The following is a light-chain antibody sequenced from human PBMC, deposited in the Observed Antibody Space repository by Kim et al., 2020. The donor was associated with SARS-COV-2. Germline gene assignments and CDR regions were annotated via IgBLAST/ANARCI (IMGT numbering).Light chain of an antibody. Sequence: GRSITISCTGTSSDVGTYNYVAWYQQHPGNAPKLIIFDVIRRPSGVSNRFSGSKSGNTASLTISGLQAEDEADYYCTSYTSSNTFVFGGGTKLTVL. J-gene: IGLJ3*02. CDR2: DVI. CDR3: TSYTSSNTFV. CDR1: SSDVGTYNY. V-gene: IGLV2-14*03.